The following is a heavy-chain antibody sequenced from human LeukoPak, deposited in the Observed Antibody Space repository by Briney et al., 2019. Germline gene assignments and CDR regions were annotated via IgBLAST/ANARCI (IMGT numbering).Heavy chain of an antibody. CDR2: IYPDVSDT. Sequence: GESLKISCKGSGYSFTNYWIGWVRQMPGKGLEWMGIIYPDVSDTRPSPTFQGQVTISADKSISTAYLQWSSLGASDTAMYYCARLRGATMPNPFDYWGQGTLVTVSS. CDR3: ARLRGATMPNPFDY. J-gene: IGHJ4*02. CDR1: GYSFTNYW. D-gene: IGHD1-26*01. V-gene: IGHV5-51*01.